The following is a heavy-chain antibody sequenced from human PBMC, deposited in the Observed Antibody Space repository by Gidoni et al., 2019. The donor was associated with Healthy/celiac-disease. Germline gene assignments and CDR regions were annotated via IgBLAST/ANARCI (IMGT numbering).Heavy chain of an antibody. CDR1: GFTFSSYW. Sequence: EVQLVESGGGLVQPGGSLRLSCAASGFTFSSYWMHWVRQAPGKGMDWVARINSDGSSTSYADSVKGRVTSYRDNAENTVYLQMNSLRVEDTAVYYCARDYYSYGYSWFDYWGQGTLVTVSS. V-gene: IGHV3-74*01. J-gene: IGHJ4*02. D-gene: IGHD5-18*01. CDR2: INSDGSST. CDR3: ARDYYSYGYSWFDY.